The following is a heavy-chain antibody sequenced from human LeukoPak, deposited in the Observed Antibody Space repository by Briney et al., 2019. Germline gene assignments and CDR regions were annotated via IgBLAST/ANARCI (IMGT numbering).Heavy chain of an antibody. CDR1: GFTFSSYA. J-gene: IGHJ4*02. V-gene: IGHV3-30-3*01. CDR2: ISYDGSNK. D-gene: IGHD3-22*01. Sequence: GGSLRLSCAASGFTFSSYAMYWVRQAPGKGLERVTVISYDGSNKYYADSVKGRFTISRDNSKNTLYLQMNSLRAEDTAVYYCATHYYDSSGYYSPDYWGQGTLVTVSS. CDR3: ATHYYDSSGYYSPDY.